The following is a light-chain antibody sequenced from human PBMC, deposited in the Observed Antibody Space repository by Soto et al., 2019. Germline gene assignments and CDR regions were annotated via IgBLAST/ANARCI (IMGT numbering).Light chain of an antibody. CDR3: PQCNNYPIT. J-gene: IGKJ5*01. V-gene: IGKV1D-13*01. CDR2: DAS. Sequence: AIQLTQSPSSLSASVGDRVTITCRASQGISSALAWYQQKPGKAPNLLIYDASSLESGVPSRFSESGSGTNFTLTISSLKPADFASCSCPQCNNYPITFGKGTRLEI. CDR1: QGISSA.